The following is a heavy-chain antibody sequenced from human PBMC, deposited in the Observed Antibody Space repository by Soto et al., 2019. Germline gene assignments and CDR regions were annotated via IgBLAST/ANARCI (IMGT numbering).Heavy chain of an antibody. J-gene: IGHJ6*02. CDR1: VFTFSRYN. V-gene: IGHV3-21*01. D-gene: IGHD4-17*01. CDR2: ISDSTSYI. Sequence: PVGSLRLSCASSVFTFSRYNMNCVRHAPGKWLEWVSFISDSTSYIYYADSVRGRFTISRDNAKNSLYLQMNSLRAEDTAVYYCARDPTTTTGMDVWGQGNTVTVS. CDR3: ARDPTTTTGMDV.